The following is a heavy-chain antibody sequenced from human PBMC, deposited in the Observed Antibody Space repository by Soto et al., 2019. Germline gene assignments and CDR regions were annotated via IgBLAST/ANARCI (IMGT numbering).Heavy chain of an antibody. CDR3: ARVDYYDSSGYPYYGMDV. Sequence: GESLKISCKGSGYSFTSYWIGWVRQMPGKGLEWMGIIYPGDSDTRYSPSFQGQVTISADKSISTAYLQWSSLKASDTAMYYCARVDYYDSSGYPYYGMDVWGQGTTVTVSS. J-gene: IGHJ6*02. V-gene: IGHV5-51*01. CDR1: GYSFTSYW. D-gene: IGHD3-22*01. CDR2: IYPGDSDT.